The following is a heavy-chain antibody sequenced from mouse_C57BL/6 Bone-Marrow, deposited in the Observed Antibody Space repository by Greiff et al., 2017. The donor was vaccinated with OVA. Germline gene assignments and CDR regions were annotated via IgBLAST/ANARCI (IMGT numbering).Heavy chain of an antibody. J-gene: IGHJ3*01. CDR2: IDPSDSYT. D-gene: IGHD2-5*01. Sequence: QVQLQQSGAELVKPGASVKLSCKASGYTFTSYWMQWVKQRPGQGLEWIGEIDPSDSYTNYNQKFKGKATLTVDTSSSTAYMQLSSLTSEDSAVYYCARSFLYSNYVWFAYWGQGTLVTVSA. CDR1: GYTFTSYW. V-gene: IGHV1-50*01. CDR3: ARSFLYSNYVWFAY.